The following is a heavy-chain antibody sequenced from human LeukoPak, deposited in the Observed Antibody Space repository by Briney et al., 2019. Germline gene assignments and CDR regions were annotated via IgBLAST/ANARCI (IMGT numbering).Heavy chain of an antibody. D-gene: IGHD5-24*01. CDR2: ISSGGSTT. CDR1: GFTFSSYA. CDR3: ARDRAPSFGPMAMDY. J-gene: IGHJ4*02. Sequence: PGGSLRLSCAASGFTFSSYAMSWVRQAPGKGLEWVSYISSGGSTTYYADSVKGRFTISRDNAKNSLYLQMNSLRAEDTAIYYCARDRAPSFGPMAMDYWGQGTLVTVSS. V-gene: IGHV3-48*04.